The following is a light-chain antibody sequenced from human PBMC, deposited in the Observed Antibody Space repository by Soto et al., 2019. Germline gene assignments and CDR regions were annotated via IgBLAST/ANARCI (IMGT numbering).Light chain of an antibody. J-gene: IGKJ3*01. CDR3: QQFGSSPLFT. CDR2: GAS. Sequence: EIVLTQSPGTLSLCPGERATLSCRASQSVSSSYLAWYQQKPGQAPRLLIYGASSRATGIPDRFSGSGSGTDFTLTISRLEPEDFAVYYCQQFGSSPLFTFSPGTKVDVK. V-gene: IGKV3-20*01. CDR1: QSVSSSY.